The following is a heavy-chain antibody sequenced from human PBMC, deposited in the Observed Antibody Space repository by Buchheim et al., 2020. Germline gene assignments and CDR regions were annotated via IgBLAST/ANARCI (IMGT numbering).Heavy chain of an antibody. CDR3: AMPSSYGSSGYSLDY. V-gene: IGHV4-59*01. Sequence: QVQLQESGPGLVKPSETLSLTCTVSGGSISSYYWTWIRQPPGKGLEWIAYIYKSGTTNYNPSLKSRVTISGDTSKNQFSLKLSSVTAADTAVYFCAMPSSYGSSGYSLDYWGQGTL. J-gene: IGHJ4*02. D-gene: IGHD3-22*01. CDR2: IYKSGTT. CDR1: GGSISSYY.